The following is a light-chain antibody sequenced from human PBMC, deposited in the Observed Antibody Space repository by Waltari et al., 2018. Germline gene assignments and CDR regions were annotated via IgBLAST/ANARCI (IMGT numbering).Light chain of an antibody. CDR3: QQYNRWPPIT. V-gene: IGKV3-15*01. Sequence: EVVMTQSPATLSVFLGESATLPCRASQTVSSNLAWYQQRPGQAPRLLIFDASTRAPSVPARFSGSGSGTEFTLTIRSLQSEDSAVYYCQQYNRWPPITFGQGTRLEIK. CDR1: QTVSSN. J-gene: IGKJ5*01. CDR2: DAS.